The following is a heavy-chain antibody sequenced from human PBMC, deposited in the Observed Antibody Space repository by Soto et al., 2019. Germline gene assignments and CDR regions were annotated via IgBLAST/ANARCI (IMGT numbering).Heavy chain of an antibody. Sequence: GGSLRLSCAASGFTFSRYWMHWVRQAPGKGLVWVSRINSDGSSTNYADSVKGRFTISRDNAKNTLYLQMNSLRAEDTAVYYCARVGCSGGSCYPYYFDYWGQGTPVTVS. CDR1: GFTFSRYW. V-gene: IGHV3-74*01. CDR3: ARVGCSGGSCYPYYFDY. J-gene: IGHJ4*02. D-gene: IGHD2-15*01. CDR2: INSDGSST.